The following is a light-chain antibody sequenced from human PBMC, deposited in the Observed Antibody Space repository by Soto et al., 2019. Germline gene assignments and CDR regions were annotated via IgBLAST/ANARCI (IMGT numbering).Light chain of an antibody. CDR3: SSYAASTPLL. V-gene: IGLV2-18*02. CDR1: SSDVGTYDR. Sequence: QSALTQPPSVSGSPGQSVTISCIGTSSDVGTYDRVSWYQAPPGTAPKLIIYEVHYRPSGVPDRFSGSKSGNSASLTISGLQAEYEADYYCSSYAASTPLLFGGGTKLTVL. J-gene: IGLJ2*01. CDR2: EVH.